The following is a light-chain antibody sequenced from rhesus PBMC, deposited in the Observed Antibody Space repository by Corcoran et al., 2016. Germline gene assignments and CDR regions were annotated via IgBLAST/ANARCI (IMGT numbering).Light chain of an antibody. CDR1: QSISSW. Sequence: DIQMTQSPSSLSASVGDTVTITCRASQSISSWLYWYQQKPGKAPKLLIYKASSLQSGVPSRFSGSGSGTDFTLTINSLQPEDFATYNCQQYNSSPLTFGGGTKVEVK. CDR2: KAS. V-gene: IGKV1-22*01. J-gene: IGKJ4*01. CDR3: QQYNSSPLT.